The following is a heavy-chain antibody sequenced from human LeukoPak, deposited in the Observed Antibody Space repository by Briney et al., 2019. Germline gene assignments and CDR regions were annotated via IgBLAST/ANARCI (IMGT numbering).Heavy chain of an antibody. V-gene: IGHV1-69*06. CDR3: AKDRVGAQRFDY. D-gene: IGHD1-26*01. Sequence: ASVKVSCKASGGTSSSYAISWVRQAPGQGLEWMGGIIPIFGTANYAQKFQGRVTITADKSTSTAYMELSSLRSEDTAVYYCAKDRVGAQRFDYWGQGTLVTVSS. J-gene: IGHJ4*02. CDR1: GGTSSSYA. CDR2: IIPIFGTA.